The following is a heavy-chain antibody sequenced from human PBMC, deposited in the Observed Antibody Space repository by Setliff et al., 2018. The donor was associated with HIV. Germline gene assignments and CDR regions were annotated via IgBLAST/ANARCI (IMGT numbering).Heavy chain of an antibody. CDR1: GYTFTTYN. D-gene: IGHD6-13*01. CDR2: INTNTGSP. J-gene: IGHJ4*02. V-gene: IGHV7-4-1*02. CDR3: ARDPSSSWYGWGADY. Sequence: GASVKVSCKASGYTFTTYNITWVRQAPGQGLEWMGCINTNTGSPTYAQGFTGRFVFSLDTSVSTAYLQISSLKAEDTAVYYCARDPSSSWYGWGADYWGQGTLVTVSS.